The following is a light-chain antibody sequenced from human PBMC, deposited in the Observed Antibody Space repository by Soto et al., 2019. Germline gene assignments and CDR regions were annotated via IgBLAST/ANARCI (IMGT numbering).Light chain of an antibody. CDR2: EVS. CDR3: TSFTTSKTYV. Sequence: QSVLTQPPSVSGSPGQSVTISCTGTSSDIGSYDRVSWYQQPPGTAPRLMIYEVSNRPSGVPGRFSGSKSGNTASLTISGLQPEDETDYYCTSFTTSKTYVFGTGTKVTVL. CDR1: SSDIGSYDR. V-gene: IGLV2-18*02. J-gene: IGLJ1*01.